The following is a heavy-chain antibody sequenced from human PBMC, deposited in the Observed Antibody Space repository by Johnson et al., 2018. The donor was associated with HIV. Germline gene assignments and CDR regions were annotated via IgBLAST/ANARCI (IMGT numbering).Heavy chain of an antibody. J-gene: IGHJ3*02. Sequence: QVQLVESGGGVVQPGRSLRLSCAASGLTFSSYAMHWVRQAPGKGLEWVAVISYDGSKKYYADSVKGRFTISRDNAKNTLYLQMNSLRAEDTAVYYCARECQYYYDTSGCTYDAFDIWGQGTMVTVSS. CDR1: GLTFSSYA. CDR2: ISYDGSKK. CDR3: ARECQYYYDTSGCTYDAFDI. D-gene: IGHD3-22*01. V-gene: IGHV3-30*04.